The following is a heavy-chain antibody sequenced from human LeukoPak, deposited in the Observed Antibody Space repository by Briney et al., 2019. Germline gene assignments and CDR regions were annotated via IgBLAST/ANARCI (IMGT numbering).Heavy chain of an antibody. D-gene: IGHD5-18*01. CDR2: ISWDGGST. CDR3: AKDDGGYSYGLFDY. V-gene: IGHV3-43*01. CDR1: GFTFDDYT. J-gene: IGHJ4*02. Sequence: AGGSLRLSCAASGFTFDDYTMHWVRHAPGKGLEWVSLISWDGGSTYYADSVKGRFTISRDNSKNSLYLQMNSLRTEDTALYYCAKDDGGYSYGLFDYWGQGTLVTVSS.